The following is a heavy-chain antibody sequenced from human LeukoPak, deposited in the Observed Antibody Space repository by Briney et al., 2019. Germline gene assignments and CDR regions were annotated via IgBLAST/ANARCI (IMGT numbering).Heavy chain of an antibody. V-gene: IGHV4-38-2*01. Sequence: PSETLSLTCAVSGYSISSGYYWGWIRQPPGKGLEWTGSIYHSGSTYYNPSLKSRVTISVDTSKNQFSLKLSSVTAADTAVYYCARHVKLPIYVRGAFDIWGQGTMVTVSS. CDR1: GYSISSGYY. CDR2: IYHSGST. D-gene: IGHD3-16*01. CDR3: ARHVKLPIYVRGAFDI. J-gene: IGHJ3*02.